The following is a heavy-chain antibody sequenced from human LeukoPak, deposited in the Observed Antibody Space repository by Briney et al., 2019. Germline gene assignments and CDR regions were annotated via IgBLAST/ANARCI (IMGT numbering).Heavy chain of an antibody. CDR2: IYPGDSDT. CDR3: ARHSDFWGGYYTPDY. Sequence: GESLRISCKGSGYSFTSYWIGWVRQMPGKGPEWMGIIYPGDSDTRYSPSFQGQVTISADKSISTAYLQWSSLKASDTAMYYCARHSDFWGGYYTPDYWGQGTLVTVSS. D-gene: IGHD3-3*01. J-gene: IGHJ4*02. V-gene: IGHV5-51*01. CDR1: GYSFTSYW.